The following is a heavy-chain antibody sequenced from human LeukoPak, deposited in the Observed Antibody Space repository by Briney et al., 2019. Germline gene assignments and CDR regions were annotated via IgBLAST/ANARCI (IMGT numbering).Heavy chain of an antibody. J-gene: IGHJ4*02. Sequence: SETLSLTCTVSGGSISSYYWSWIRQPPGKGLEWIGYIYYSGSTSYNPSLKSRVTISVDTSKNHFSLKLSSVTAADTAVYYCARAPDRIVGATLTFDYWGQGILVTVSS. CDR3: ARAPDRIVGATLTFDY. CDR2: IYYSGST. V-gene: IGHV4-59*12. D-gene: IGHD1-26*01. CDR1: GGSISSYY.